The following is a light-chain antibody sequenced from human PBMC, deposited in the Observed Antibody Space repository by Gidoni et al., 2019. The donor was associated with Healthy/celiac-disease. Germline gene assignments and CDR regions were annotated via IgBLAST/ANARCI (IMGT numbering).Light chain of an antibody. Sequence: SYVLTQPPSVSVAPGQTARITCGGNNIGSKSVQGYQQKPGQAPVLVVYEDSDRPSGIPERFSGSNSGNTATLTISRVEAGDEADYYCQVWDSSSDHYVFGTGTKVTVL. J-gene: IGLJ1*01. CDR2: EDS. CDR1: NIGSKS. V-gene: IGLV3-21*02. CDR3: QVWDSSSDHYV.